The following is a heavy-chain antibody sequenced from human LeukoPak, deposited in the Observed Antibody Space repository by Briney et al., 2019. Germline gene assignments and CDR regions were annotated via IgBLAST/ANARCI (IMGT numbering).Heavy chain of an antibody. CDR2: MNPNSGHT. CDR1: GYTFTSYD. Sequence: GASVKVSCKASGYTFTSYDIIWVRQASGQGLEWMGWMNPNSGHTGYAQKFQGRVTMTRTTSISTAYMELTSLTSEDSAVYYCARSIVGVRKGNDYWGQGTLVTVSS. CDR3: ARSIVGVRKGNDY. J-gene: IGHJ4*02. D-gene: IGHD1-26*01. V-gene: IGHV1-8*01.